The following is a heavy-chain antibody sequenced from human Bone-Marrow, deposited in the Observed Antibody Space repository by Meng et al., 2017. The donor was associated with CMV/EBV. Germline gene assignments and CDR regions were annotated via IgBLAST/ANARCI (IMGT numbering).Heavy chain of an antibody. CDR1: GYTFTSYD. V-gene: IGHV1-46*01. Sequence: ASVKVSCKASGYTFTSYDINWVRQAPGQGLEWMGIINPSGGSTSYAQKFQGRVTMTRDTSTSTAYMELSSLRSEDTAVYYCARGDPGWGSSSWFYYYYGMDVWGQGTTVTVSS. CDR2: INPSGGST. D-gene: IGHD6-13*01. J-gene: IGHJ6*02. CDR3: ARGDPGWGSSSWFYYYYGMDV.